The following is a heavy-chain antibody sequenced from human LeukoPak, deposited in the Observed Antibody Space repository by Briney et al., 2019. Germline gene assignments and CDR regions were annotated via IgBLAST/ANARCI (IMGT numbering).Heavy chain of an antibody. D-gene: IGHD3-16*01. Sequence: GWVTISADKSINTAYLQWSSLKASDTAMYYCARQRRSHDAFDIWGQGTMVTVSS. V-gene: IGHV5-51*01. CDR3: ARQRRSHDAFDI. J-gene: IGHJ3*02.